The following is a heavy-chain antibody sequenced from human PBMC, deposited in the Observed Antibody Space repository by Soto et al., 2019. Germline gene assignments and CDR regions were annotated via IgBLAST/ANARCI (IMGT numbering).Heavy chain of an antibody. CDR2: ISYKSGKE. J-gene: IGHJ3*02. CDR1: GFNFAENA. Sequence: EVQLAESGGGLVQPGRSLRLSCVGSGFNFAENAMHWVRQAPGKGLEWVSGISYKSGKEAYADSVRGRFTISRDNAKSSVYLQMNSLKIEDTAVYYWAQDPRTSGWVEEGYGAFDIWGQGTMVTVSS. D-gene: IGHD6-19*01. CDR3: AQDPRTSGWVEEGYGAFDI. V-gene: IGHV3-9*01.